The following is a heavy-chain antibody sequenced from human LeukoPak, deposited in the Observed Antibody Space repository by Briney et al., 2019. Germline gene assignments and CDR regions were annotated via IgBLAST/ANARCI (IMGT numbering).Heavy chain of an antibody. CDR3: ARVHHDFWSGYCFDY. V-gene: IGHV3-7*01. Sequence: GGSLRLSCAASGFTFSSYWMSWVRQAPGKGLEWVANIKQDGSEKYYVDSVKGRFTISRDNAKNSLYLQMNSLRAEDTAVYYCARVHHDFWSGYCFDYWGQGTLVTVSS. CDR1: GFTFSSYW. CDR2: IKQDGSEK. J-gene: IGHJ4*02. D-gene: IGHD3-3*01.